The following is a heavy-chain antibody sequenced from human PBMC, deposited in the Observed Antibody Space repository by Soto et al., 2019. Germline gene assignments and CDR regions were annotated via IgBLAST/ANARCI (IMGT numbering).Heavy chain of an antibody. V-gene: IGHV5-51*01. CDR2: IYPGDSDT. J-gene: IGHJ4*02. CDR1: GYSFTSYW. Sequence: LGESLKISCKGSGYSFTSYWIGWVRQMPGKGLEWMGIIYPGDSDTRYSPSFQGQVTISADKSITTAYLQWGSLKASDTAMYYCARFYRFGELTLDYWGQGTLVTVSS. CDR3: ARFYRFGELTLDY. D-gene: IGHD3-10*01.